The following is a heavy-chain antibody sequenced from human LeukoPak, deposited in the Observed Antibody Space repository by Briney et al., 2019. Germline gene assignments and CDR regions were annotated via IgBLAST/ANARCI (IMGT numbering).Heavy chain of an antibody. CDR1: GFTFSTYS. CDR2: IGGSSTSI. V-gene: IGHV3-21*01. Sequence: GGSLRLSCAASGFTFSTYSMTWVRQAPGKGLEWVSSIGGSSTSIYYAGSVKGRFTISRDNAKNSLYLQMNSLRAEDTAVYYCAREEGKQQMEAFDYWGQGTLVTVSS. D-gene: IGHD6-13*01. J-gene: IGHJ4*02. CDR3: AREEGKQQMEAFDY.